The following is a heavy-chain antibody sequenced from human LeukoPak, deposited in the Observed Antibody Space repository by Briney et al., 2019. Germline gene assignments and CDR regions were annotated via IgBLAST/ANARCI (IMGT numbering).Heavy chain of an antibody. Sequence: SQTLSPTCAISGDSVSSKSAAWNWIRQSPSRGLEWLGRTYYRSKWYNDYAVSVKSRITINPDTSKNQFSLQLNSVTPEDTAVYYCAREDIVVVPAATYYYGMDVWGQGTTVTVSS. CDR2: TYYRSKWYN. D-gene: IGHD2-2*01. CDR1: GDSVSSKSAA. V-gene: IGHV6-1*01. CDR3: AREDIVVVPAATYYYGMDV. J-gene: IGHJ6*02.